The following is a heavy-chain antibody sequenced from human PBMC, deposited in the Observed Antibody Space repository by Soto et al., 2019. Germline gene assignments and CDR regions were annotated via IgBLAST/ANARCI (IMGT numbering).Heavy chain of an antibody. CDR2: IWYDGSNK. J-gene: IGHJ4*02. Sequence: QVQLVESGGGVVQPGRSLRLSCAASGFTFSSYGMHWVRQAPGKGLEWVAVIWYDGSNKYYADSVKGRFTISRDNSKNTLYLQMNSLRAEDTAVYYCARDSRRAYCGGDCYGGFDYWGQGTLVTVSS. V-gene: IGHV3-33*01. CDR1: GFTFSSYG. CDR3: ARDSRRAYCGGDCYGGFDY. D-gene: IGHD2-21*02.